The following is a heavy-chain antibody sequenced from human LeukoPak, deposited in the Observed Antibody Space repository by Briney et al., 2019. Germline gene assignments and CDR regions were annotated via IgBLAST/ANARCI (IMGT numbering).Heavy chain of an antibody. J-gene: IGHJ4*02. V-gene: IGHV3-11*01. Sequence: GGSLRLSCAASGFTFSDYYMSWIRQAPGKGLEWLSYISSRGKTTHFADSVKGRFSVSRDNTINTLYVQMNSLRAEDTAVYFCARGRDGYKYWGQGTLVTVSS. D-gene: IGHD5-24*01. CDR2: ISSRGKTT. CDR1: GFTFSDYY. CDR3: ARGRDGYKY.